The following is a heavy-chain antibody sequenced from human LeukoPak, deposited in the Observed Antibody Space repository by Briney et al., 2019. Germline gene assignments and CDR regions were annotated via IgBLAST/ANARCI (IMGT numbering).Heavy chain of an antibody. V-gene: IGHV1-2*02. J-gene: IGHJ4*02. CDR2: INPNSGGT. D-gene: IGHD6-19*01. Sequence: GASVKVSCKASGYTFTGYYMHWVRQAPGQGLEWMGWINPNSGGTNYAQKFQGRVTMTRDTSISTAYMELSRLRSDDTAVYYCARVRIAVAGKYYFDYWGRGTLVTVSS. CDR1: GYTFTGYY. CDR3: ARVRIAVAGKYYFDY.